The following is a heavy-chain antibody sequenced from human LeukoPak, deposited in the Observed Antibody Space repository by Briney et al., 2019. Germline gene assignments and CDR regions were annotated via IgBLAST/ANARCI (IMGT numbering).Heavy chain of an antibody. V-gene: IGHV4-59*01. D-gene: IGHD4-23*01. CDR3: ARVGVDDSGNIIKYFFDY. CDR1: GDSLSRYY. Sequence: SETLSLTCTVSGDSLSRYYWTWIRQPPGKGLEWIGYIYYRGGTNYNPSLKSRVTISVDTSKNQFSLKLSPVTAADTAVYYCARVGVDDSGNIIKYFFDYWGQGTLVTVSS. CDR2: IYYRGGT. J-gene: IGHJ4*02.